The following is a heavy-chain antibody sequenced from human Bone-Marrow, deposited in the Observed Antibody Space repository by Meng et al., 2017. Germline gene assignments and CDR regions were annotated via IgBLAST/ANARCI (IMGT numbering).Heavy chain of an antibody. CDR3: ARMGFGELLSPYGMDV. D-gene: IGHD3-10*01. CDR2: ISSSISYI. J-gene: IGHJ6*02. V-gene: IGHV3-21*01. Sequence: GGSLRLSCAAPGFTFRSYAMSWVRQAPGKGLWWVSSISSSISYIYYADSVKGRFTISRDNAKNSLYLQMNSLRAEDTAVYYCARMGFGELLSPYGMDVWGQGTTVTVSS. CDR1: GFTFRSYA.